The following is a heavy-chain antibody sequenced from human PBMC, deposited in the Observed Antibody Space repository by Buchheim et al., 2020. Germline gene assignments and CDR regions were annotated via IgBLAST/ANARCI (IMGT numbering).Heavy chain of an antibody. CDR2: IKEDGSER. D-gene: IGHD1-26*01. CDR3: AGWSYGRDY. V-gene: IGHV3-7*01. J-gene: IGHJ4*02. CDR1: GFPFSTYW. Sequence: EEQVVESGGGLVQPGGSLRLSCAASGFPFSTYWMNWVRQAPGKGLEWVANIKEDGSERNYVDSVKGRFTISRDNAKNSLYLQMNSLRAEDTAVYYCAGWSYGRDYWGQGTL.